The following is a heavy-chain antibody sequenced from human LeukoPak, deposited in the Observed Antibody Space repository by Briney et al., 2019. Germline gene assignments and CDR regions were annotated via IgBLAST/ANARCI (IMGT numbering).Heavy chain of an antibody. CDR2: IIVGSGNT. CDR3: ANLRGGSGSYYSHNWFDP. J-gene: IGHJ5*02. V-gene: IGHV1-58*02. D-gene: IGHD3-10*01. Sequence: ASVKVSCKASGFTFSNSAMQWVRQARGQRLEWIGWIIVGSGNTHYAQNFQERLTITRDMSTNTAYMELRSLRSDDTAVYYCANLRGGSGSYYSHNWFDPWGQGTLVTVSS. CDR1: GFTFSNSA.